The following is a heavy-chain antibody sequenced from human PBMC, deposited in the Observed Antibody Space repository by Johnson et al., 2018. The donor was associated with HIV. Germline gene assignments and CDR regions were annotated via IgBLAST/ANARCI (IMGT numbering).Heavy chain of an antibody. J-gene: IGHJ3*02. V-gene: IGHV3-30*03. CDR1: GFTFDDYG. CDR3: ARGRPNYYDSSGRYVPVAFDI. CDR2: ISYDGSNK. Sequence: VQLVESGGGVVRPGGSLRLSCGASGFTFDDYGMSWVRQAPGKGLEWVAVISYDGSNKYYVEFVKGRFTISRDNSKNTLYLQMNSLSAEDTAVYYCARGRPNYYDSSGRYVPVAFDIWGQGTMVTVSS. D-gene: IGHD3-22*01.